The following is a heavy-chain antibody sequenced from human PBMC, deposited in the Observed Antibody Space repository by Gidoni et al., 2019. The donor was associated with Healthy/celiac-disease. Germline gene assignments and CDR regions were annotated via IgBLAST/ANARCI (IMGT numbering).Heavy chain of an antibody. CDR3: ARTDYGDYGGY. J-gene: IGHJ4*02. CDR1: GYSFNSYW. V-gene: IGHV5-10-1*03. D-gene: IGHD4-17*01. Sequence: EVQLVQSGSEVKKPVESLMISCKGSGYSFNSYWISWVRQMPGKGLEWMGRIDPSDSYTKYSPSFQGHVTIAADKSISTAYLQWSSLKASDTAMYYCARTDYGDYGGYWGQGTLVTVSS. CDR2: IDPSDSYT.